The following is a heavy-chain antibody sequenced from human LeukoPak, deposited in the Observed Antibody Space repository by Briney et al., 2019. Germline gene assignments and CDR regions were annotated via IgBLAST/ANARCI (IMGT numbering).Heavy chain of an antibody. CDR1: GFFFSSYA. Sequence: GGSLRLSCAASGFFFSSYAMSWVRQAPGKGLEWVGRIKSKTDGGTTDYAAPVKGRFTISRDDSKNTLYLQMNSLKTEDTAVYYCTTGNIQSIGGREVIDYWGQGTLVTVSS. CDR2: IKSKTDGGTT. J-gene: IGHJ4*02. V-gene: IGHV3-15*01. D-gene: IGHD6-6*01. CDR3: TTGNIQSIGGREVIDY.